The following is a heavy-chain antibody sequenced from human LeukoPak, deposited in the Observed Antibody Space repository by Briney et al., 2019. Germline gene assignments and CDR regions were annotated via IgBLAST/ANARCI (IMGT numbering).Heavy chain of an antibody. V-gene: IGHV4-4*09. J-gene: IGHJ6*03. CDR3: ARHGYSNYDYYYMDV. Sequence: PSETLSLTCTVSGGSISSYYWSWIRQPPGKGLEWIGYIYTSGSTNYNPSLKSRVTISVDTSKNQFSLKLSSVTAADTAVYYCARHGYSNYDYYYMDVWGKGTTVTVSS. CDR2: IYTSGST. CDR1: GGSISSYY. D-gene: IGHD5-18*01.